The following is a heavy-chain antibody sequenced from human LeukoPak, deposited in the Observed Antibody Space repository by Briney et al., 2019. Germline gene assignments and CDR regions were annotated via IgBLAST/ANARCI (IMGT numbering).Heavy chain of an antibody. Sequence: PGGSLRLSCAASGFTFSSFEMNWVRQAPGKGLEWVSYIGSGGSLKYYADSVKGRFTISRDNAKNSLYLQMNSLRAQDTAVYYCARDSKESSSGCGPSGTYYLPLDYWGQGTLVTVSS. J-gene: IGHJ4*02. CDR1: GFTFSSFE. CDR2: IGSGGSLK. D-gene: IGHD3-10*01. V-gene: IGHV3-48*03. CDR3: ARDSKESSSGCGPSGTYYLPLDY.